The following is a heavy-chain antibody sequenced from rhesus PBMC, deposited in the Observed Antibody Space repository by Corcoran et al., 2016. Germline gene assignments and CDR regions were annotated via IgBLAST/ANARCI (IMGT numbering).Heavy chain of an antibody. CDR3: ARDTDPLTRMITVTITPSYGLDS. J-gene: IGHJ6*01. CDR2: VSYSGTT. CDR1: GGSISRSYYY. D-gene: IGHD3-9*01. Sequence: QVQLQESGPGLVKPSETLSLTCAVSGGSISRSYYYWSWIRQAPGKGLEWIGYVSYSGTTSYNPSLNSRVAISRDTSKNQFSLKLSSVTAADTAVYYCARDTDPLTRMITVTITPSYGLDSWGQGVVVTVSS. V-gene: IGHV4-122*02.